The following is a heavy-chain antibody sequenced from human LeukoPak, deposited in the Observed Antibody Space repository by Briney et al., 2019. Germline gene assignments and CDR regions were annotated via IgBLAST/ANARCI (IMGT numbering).Heavy chain of an antibody. J-gene: IGHJ4*02. Sequence: PGGSLRLSCALSGFTFSIYDMSCVREAPGRGVEWGSALTGSGGSTYYADSVKGRFTISRDKPKNTLYLQMNSLRAGNTAVYYCAKDRQWLGVFDYWGQGTLVTVSS. V-gene: IGHV3-23*01. D-gene: IGHD6-19*01. CDR1: GFTFSIYD. CDR3: AKDRQWLGVFDY. CDR2: LTGSGGST.